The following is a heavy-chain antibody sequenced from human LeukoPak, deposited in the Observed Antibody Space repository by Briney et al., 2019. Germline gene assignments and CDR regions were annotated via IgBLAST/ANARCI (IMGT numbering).Heavy chain of an antibody. CDR1: SGSINSYF. Sequence: PSETLSLTCTVSSGSINSYFWGWVRQPAGKGLEWLGRIYSSGTTHYNPSLKSRLTMSVDTSKNQFSLSLRSVTAADTAIYYCGRQGYTASHYFLDYWSQGTLVSVSS. V-gene: IGHV4-4*07. J-gene: IGHJ4*02. D-gene: IGHD5-12*01. CDR3: GRQGYTASHYFLDY. CDR2: IYSSGTT.